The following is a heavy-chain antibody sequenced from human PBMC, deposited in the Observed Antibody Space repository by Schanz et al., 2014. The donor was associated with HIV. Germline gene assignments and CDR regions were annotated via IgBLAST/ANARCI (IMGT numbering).Heavy chain of an antibody. CDR3: AKDRPAGIAAAAGMDV. Sequence: VQLVESGGGVVQPGRSLRLSCAASGFTFDEYAMHWVRQAPGKGLEWVSGISWNSGSIGYADSVKGRFTISRDNAKNSLYLQMNSLRAEDTALYFCAKDRPAGIAAAAGMDVWGQGTTVTVSS. D-gene: IGHD6-13*01. V-gene: IGHV3-9*01. CDR1: GFTFDEYA. J-gene: IGHJ6*02. CDR2: ISWNSGSI.